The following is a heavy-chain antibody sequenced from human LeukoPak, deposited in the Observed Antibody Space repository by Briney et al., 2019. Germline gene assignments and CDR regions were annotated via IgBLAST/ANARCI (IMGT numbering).Heavy chain of an antibody. J-gene: IGHJ4*02. D-gene: IGHD3/OR15-3a*01. CDR1: GGSISSTSYY. CDR3: ARHGGTDWAHFDY. V-gene: IGHV4-39*01. Sequence: PSETLSLTCTVSGGSISSTSYYWGWIRRPPGKGLEWIGSIYYSGSTYYNPSLKSRVTISVDTSKNQFSLKLSSVTAADTAVYYCARHGGTDWAHFDYWGQGTLVTVSS. CDR2: IYYSGST.